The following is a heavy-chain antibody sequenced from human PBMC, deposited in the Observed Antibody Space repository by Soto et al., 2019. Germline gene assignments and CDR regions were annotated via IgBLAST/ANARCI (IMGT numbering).Heavy chain of an antibody. Sequence: QVQLVQSGAEVKKPGASVKVSCKASGYTFTSYGISWVRQAPGQGLEWMGWISAYNGNTNYAQKLQGRVTMTTDTSTSTAYRELRSLRSEDTAFYYGARDPPYTIGWSAGFDPWGQGTRVTVSS. D-gene: IGHD6-19*01. J-gene: IGHJ5*02. V-gene: IGHV1-18*01. CDR1: GYTFTSYG. CDR2: ISAYNGNT. CDR3: ARDPPYTIGWSAGFDP.